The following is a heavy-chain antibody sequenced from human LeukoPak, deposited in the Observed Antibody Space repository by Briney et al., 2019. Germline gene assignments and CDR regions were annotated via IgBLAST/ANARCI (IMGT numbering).Heavy chain of an antibody. Sequence: FTXXXXAMSXVRXAPXXXXXXVSXXDPSSTYIYYADSVKGRFTISRDNAENSLYLQMNSLRVEDTAVYYCARAPTVLVGYCSSSSCQADYWGQGTLVTVSS. CDR2: XDPSSTYI. CDR3: ARAPTVLVGYCSSSSCQADY. V-gene: IGHV3-21*01. J-gene: IGHJ4*02. D-gene: IGHD2-2*01. CDR1: FTXXXXA.